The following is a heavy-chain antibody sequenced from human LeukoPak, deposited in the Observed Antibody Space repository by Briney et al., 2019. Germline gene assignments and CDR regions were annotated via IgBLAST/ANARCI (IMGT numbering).Heavy chain of an antibody. CDR1: GFSFSGHS. D-gene: IGHD6-13*01. J-gene: IGHJ4*02. CDR3: GRVIAGAIDY. V-gene: IGHV3-7*01. CDR2: INLDGSER. Sequence: GGSLRLSCAASGFSFSGHSMTWVRQAPGEGLEWVANINLDGSERFYVDFVRGRFTISRDNADNSMYLQMNSLRAEDTAVYYCGRVIAGAIDYWGQGTLVTVSS.